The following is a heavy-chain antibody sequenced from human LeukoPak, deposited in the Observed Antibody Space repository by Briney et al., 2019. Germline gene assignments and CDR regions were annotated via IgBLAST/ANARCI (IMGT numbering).Heavy chain of an antibody. CDR2: IYYSGST. Sequence: SETLSLTCTVSGGSISSSSYYCGWIRQPPGKGLEWIGSIYYSGSTYYNPSLKSRVTISVDTSKNQFSLKLSSVTAADSAVYYCARHVSLPHLVLVTATNCYFDLWGRGTLVTVSS. D-gene: IGHD2-21*02. J-gene: IGHJ2*01. CDR3: ARHVSLPHLVLVTATNCYFDL. V-gene: IGHV4-39*01. CDR1: GGSISSSSYY.